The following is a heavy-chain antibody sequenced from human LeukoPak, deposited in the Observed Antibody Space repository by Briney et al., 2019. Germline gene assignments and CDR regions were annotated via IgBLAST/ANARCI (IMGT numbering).Heavy chain of an antibody. CDR2: INPSGGST. D-gene: IGHD3-22*01. J-gene: IGHJ4*02. CDR3: ARDQSYDSSGYPNGYFDY. CDR1: GYTFTSYY. Sequence: GASVKVSCKAPGYTFTSYYMHWVRQAPGQGLEWMGIINPSGGSTSYAQKFQGRVTMTRDTSTSTVYMELSSLRSEDTAVYYCARDQSYDSSGYPNGYFDYWGQGTLVTVSS. V-gene: IGHV1-46*01.